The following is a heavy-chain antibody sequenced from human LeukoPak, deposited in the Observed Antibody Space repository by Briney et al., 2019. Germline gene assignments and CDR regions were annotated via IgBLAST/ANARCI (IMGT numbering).Heavy chain of an antibody. J-gene: IGHJ5*02. Sequence: ASVKVSCKASGYTFTGNYMHWGRHAPGQGLEWMGGINHNSGGTNYAQKFQGRVTMTRDTSISTAYMELSRLRSDDTAVYYCARDALRNRHWGAWFDPWGQGTLVTVSS. V-gene: IGHV1-2*02. CDR3: ARDALRNRHWGAWFDP. CDR1: GYTFTGNY. D-gene: IGHD7-27*01. CDR2: INHNSGGT.